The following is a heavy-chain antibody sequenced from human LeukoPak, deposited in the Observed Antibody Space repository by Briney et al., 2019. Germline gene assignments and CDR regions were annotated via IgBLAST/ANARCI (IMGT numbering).Heavy chain of an antibody. CDR1: GFTFSSYG. Sequence: ARCRTLASLAAGFTFSSYGMHWVRPAPGKGLEWVAVIWYDGSNKYYADSVKGRFTISRDNSKNTLYLQMNSLRAEDTAVYYCARDAEFDPWGQGTLVTVSS. CDR3: ARDAEFDP. V-gene: IGHV3-33*01. J-gene: IGHJ5*02. CDR2: IWYDGSNK.